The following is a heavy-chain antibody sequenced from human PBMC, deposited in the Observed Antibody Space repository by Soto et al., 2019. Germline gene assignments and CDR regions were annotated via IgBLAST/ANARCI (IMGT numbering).Heavy chain of an antibody. CDR1: GYTFTSYG. D-gene: IGHD3-3*01. CDR2: ISAYNGNT. CDR3: ARGAPYYDFWSGYYSGWFGP. J-gene: IGHJ5*02. Sequence: ASVKVSCKASGYTFTSYGISWVRQAPGQGLEWMGWISAYNGNTNYAQKLQGRVTMTTDTSTSTAYMELRSLRSDDTAVYYCARGAPYYDFWSGYYSGWFGPWGQGTLVTVSS. V-gene: IGHV1-18*01.